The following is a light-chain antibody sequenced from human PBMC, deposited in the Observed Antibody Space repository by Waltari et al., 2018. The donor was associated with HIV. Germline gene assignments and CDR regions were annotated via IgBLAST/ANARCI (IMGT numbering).Light chain of an antibody. CDR2: GAS. V-gene: IGKV3-15*01. CDR3: QQYNKWPYA. Sequence: EIVMTQSPATLSVSPGERATLSCRAGQSVNSNLAWYQQKPGQAPRLIIYGASIRATGVPDTFSGSGSGTDFTLTISSLQSEDFAVYYCQQYNKWPYAFGQGTTLEIK. CDR1: QSVNSN. J-gene: IGKJ2*01.